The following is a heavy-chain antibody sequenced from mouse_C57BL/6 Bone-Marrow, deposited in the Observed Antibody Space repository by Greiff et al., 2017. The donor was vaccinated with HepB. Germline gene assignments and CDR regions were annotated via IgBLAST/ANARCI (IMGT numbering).Heavy chain of an antibody. Sequence: QVQLKQSGAELVRPGASVTLSCKASGYTFTDYEMHWVKQTPVHGLEWIGAIDPETGGTAYNQKFKGKAILTADKSSSTAYMELRSLTSEDSAVYYCTRRGYGNSYWYFDVWGTGTTVTVSS. CDR2: IDPETGGT. CDR1: GYTFTDYE. V-gene: IGHV1-15*01. D-gene: IGHD2-1*01. CDR3: TRRGYGNSYWYFDV. J-gene: IGHJ1*03.